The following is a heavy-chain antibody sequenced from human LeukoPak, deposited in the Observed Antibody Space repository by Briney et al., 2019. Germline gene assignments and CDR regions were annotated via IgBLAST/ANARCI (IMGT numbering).Heavy chain of an antibody. CDR2: IIPIFATA. Sequence: ASVKVSCTASGGTFSSYAISWVRQAPGQGLEWMGGIIPIFATANYAQKFQGRVTITADESTSTAYMELSSLRSEDTAVYYCARGPITTRSHFDYWGQGTLVPVSS. D-gene: IGHD3-22*01. CDR1: GGTFSSYA. V-gene: IGHV1-69*13. CDR3: ARGPITTRSHFDY. J-gene: IGHJ4*01.